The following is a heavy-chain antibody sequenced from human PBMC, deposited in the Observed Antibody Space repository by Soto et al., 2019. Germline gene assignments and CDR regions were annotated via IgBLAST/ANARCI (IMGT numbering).Heavy chain of an antibody. CDR2: IRSSSSYI. Sequence: EVQLVESGGGLVKPGGSLRLSCAASGFTFSSYSMNWVRQAPGKGLEWVSSIRSSSSYIYYADSVKGRFTISRDNAKNSLYLQMNSLRAEDTAVYYCARSSGWHYFDYWGQGTLVTVSS. V-gene: IGHV3-21*01. CDR3: ARSSGWHYFDY. J-gene: IGHJ4*02. CDR1: GFTFSSYS. D-gene: IGHD6-19*01.